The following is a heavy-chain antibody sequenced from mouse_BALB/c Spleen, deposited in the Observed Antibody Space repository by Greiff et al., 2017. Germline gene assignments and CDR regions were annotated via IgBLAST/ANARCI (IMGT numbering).Heavy chain of an antibody. D-gene: IGHD2-1*01. CDR1: GFAFSSYD. Sequence: EVQRVESGGGLVKPGGSLKLSCAASGFAFSSYDMSWVRQTPEKRLEWVAYISSGGGSTYYPDTVKGRFTISRDNAKNTLYLQMSSLKSEDTAMYYCARHYGTPWFAYWGQGTLVTVSA. J-gene: IGHJ3*01. CDR3: ARHYGTPWFAY. CDR2: ISSGGGST. V-gene: IGHV5-12-1*01.